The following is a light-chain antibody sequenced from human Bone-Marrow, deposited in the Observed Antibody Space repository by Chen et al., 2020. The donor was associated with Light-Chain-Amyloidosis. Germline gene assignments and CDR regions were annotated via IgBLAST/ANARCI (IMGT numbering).Light chain of an antibody. CDR1: RSVLYSSNNKNY. V-gene: IGKV4-1*01. J-gene: IGKJ2*01. CDR3: QQYYSTPPTYT. Sequence: DIVMTQSPDSLAVSLGERATINCKSSRSVLYSSNNKNYLAWYQQKPGQPPKLLIYWASTWESGVPDRFSGSGSGTDFTLTISSLQAEDVAVYYCQQYYSTPPTYTFGQGTKLEIK. CDR2: WAS.